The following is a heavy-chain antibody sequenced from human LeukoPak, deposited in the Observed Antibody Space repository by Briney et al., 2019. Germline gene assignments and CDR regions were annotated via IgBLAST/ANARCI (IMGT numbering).Heavy chain of an antibody. CDR2: INSDGSTT. J-gene: IGHJ3*02. CDR1: GFTVSSYW. Sequence: GGSLRLSFSPSGFTVSSYWMHWGRQAPGKGLVWVSRINSDGSTTTYADSMKGRFTISRDNAKNTLYLQMNSLRAEDTAVYYCAVKSTYSGFDIWGQGTMVTVSS. D-gene: IGHD2-21*01. V-gene: IGHV3-74*01. CDR3: AVKSTYSGFDI.